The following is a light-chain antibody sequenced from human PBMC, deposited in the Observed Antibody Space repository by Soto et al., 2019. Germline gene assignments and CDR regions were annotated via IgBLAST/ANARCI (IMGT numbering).Light chain of an antibody. CDR3: QHRMNWPLT. Sequence: DIQVTHSPSSLSASVGAGFTISCRSSQSLSRKLTWYQQKPGQAPKRLMYAASSLQSGVPSRFSGSGSETDFTLTISSLQTEDFAVYYCQHRMNWPLTFGHGTRLEIK. CDR2: AAS. J-gene: IGKJ5*01. V-gene: IGKV1-39*01. CDR1: QSLSRK.